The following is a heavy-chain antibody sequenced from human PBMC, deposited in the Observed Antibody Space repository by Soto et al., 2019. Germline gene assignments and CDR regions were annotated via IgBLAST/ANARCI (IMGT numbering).Heavy chain of an antibody. CDR2: MNPNNGNT. J-gene: IGHJ4*02. V-gene: IGHV1-18*01. D-gene: IGHD6-13*01. CDR3: ARVGIAAAGTFDY. CDR1: GYTFTSYD. Sequence: ASVKVSCKASGYTFTSYDINWVRQATGQGLEWMGWMNPNNGNTNYAQKLQGRVTMTTDTSTSTAYMELRSLRSDDTAVYYCARVGIAAAGTFDYWGQGTLVTVSS.